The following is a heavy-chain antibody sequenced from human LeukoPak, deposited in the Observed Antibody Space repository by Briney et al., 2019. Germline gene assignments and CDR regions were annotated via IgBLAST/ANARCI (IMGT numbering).Heavy chain of an antibody. D-gene: IGHD5-18*01. CDR3: ARHGTAMVSPYYYYYYYMDV. CDR1: GCSFTSYW. CDR2: IYPGDSDT. V-gene: IGHV5-51*01. Sequence: GESLKTSCKGFGCSFTSYWIGWVRQMPGKGLEWMGIIYPGDSDTRYSPSFQGQVTISADKSISTAYLQWSSLKASDTAMYYCARHGTAMVSPYYYYYYYMDVWGKGTTVTVSS. J-gene: IGHJ6*03.